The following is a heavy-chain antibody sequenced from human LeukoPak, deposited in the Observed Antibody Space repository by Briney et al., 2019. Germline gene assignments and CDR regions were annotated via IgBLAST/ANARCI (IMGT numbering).Heavy chain of an antibody. J-gene: IGHJ4*02. CDR3: AKLTGDDFWSGYEYYFDY. CDR1: RFTFSSYG. Sequence: PGGSLRLSCAASRFTFSSYGMHWVRQAPGKGLEWVAFIRYDGSNKYYADSVKGRFTISRDNSKNTLYLQMNSLRAEDTAVYYCAKLTGDDFWSGYEYYFDYWGQGTLVTVSS. D-gene: IGHD3-3*01. V-gene: IGHV3-30*02. CDR2: IRYDGSNK.